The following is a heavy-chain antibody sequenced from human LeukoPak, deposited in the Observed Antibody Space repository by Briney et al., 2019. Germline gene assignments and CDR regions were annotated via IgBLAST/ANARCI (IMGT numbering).Heavy chain of an antibody. Sequence: GGSLRLSCAASGFTFDDYGMSGVRQAPGKGLEWGSGINWNGGSTGYADSVKGRFTISRDNAKNSLYLQMNSLRAEDTALYYCARRVRYDSSGYFFDYWGQGTLVTVSS. CDR1: GFTFDDYG. CDR3: ARRVRYDSSGYFFDY. J-gene: IGHJ4*02. CDR2: INWNGGST. D-gene: IGHD3-22*01. V-gene: IGHV3-20*04.